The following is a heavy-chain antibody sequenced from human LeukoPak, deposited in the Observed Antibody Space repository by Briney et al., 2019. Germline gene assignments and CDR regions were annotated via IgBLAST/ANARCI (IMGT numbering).Heavy chain of an antibody. J-gene: IGHJ4*02. CDR1: GFSFSSYA. V-gene: IGHV3-23*01. CDR3: AKVQLGIGVDY. Sequence: PGGSLRLSCAASGFSFSSYAVSWVRQAPGKGLEWVRFTISRDDSKNTLYLQMNSLRAEDTAVYYCAKVQLGIGVDYWGLGTLVTVSS. D-gene: IGHD7-27*01.